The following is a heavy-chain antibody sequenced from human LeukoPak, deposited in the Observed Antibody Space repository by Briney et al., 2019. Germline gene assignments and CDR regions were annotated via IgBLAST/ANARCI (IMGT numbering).Heavy chain of an antibody. J-gene: IGHJ4*02. V-gene: IGHV1-8*01. CDR3: ARGMSQKPFYDFWSGYFSSGDHGFDY. CDR1: GYTFTSYD. CDR2: MNPNSGNT. D-gene: IGHD3-3*01. Sequence: ASVKVSCKASGYTFTSYDINWVRQATGQGLEWMGWMNPNSGNTDYAQKFQGRVTMTRNTSISTAYMELSSLRSEDTAVYYFARGMSQKPFYDFWSGYFSSGDHGFDYWGQGTLVTVSS.